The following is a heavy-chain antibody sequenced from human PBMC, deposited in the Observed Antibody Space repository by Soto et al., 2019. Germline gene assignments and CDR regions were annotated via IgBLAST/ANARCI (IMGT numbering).Heavy chain of an antibody. CDR3: ARERTHYGMDV. J-gene: IGHJ6*02. CDR2: MNPNSGNT. D-gene: IGHD6-25*01. V-gene: IGHV1-8*01. CDR1: GYTFTIYD. Sequence: GASLKVSCKASGYTFTIYDINWVLQATGQGLEWMGWMNPNSGNTGYAQKFQGRVTMTRNTSISTAYMELSSLRSEDTAVYYCARERTHYGMDVWGQGTTVTVS.